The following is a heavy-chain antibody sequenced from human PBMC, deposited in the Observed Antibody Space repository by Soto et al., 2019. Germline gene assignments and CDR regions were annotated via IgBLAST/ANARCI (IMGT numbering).Heavy chain of an antibody. J-gene: IGHJ4*02. CDR1: GFTFSTYT. Sequence: GGSLRLSCVASGFTFSTYTMSWVRQAPGKGLEWVSVISGSAGSSGPSYADSVQGRFSISRDNARNTLYLQMNSLRGEDTAMYYCAKARCSTANCYVPEYWGQGTRVTVSS. CDR3: AKARCSTANCYVPEY. CDR2: ISGSAGSSGP. V-gene: IGHV3-23*01. D-gene: IGHD2-2*01.